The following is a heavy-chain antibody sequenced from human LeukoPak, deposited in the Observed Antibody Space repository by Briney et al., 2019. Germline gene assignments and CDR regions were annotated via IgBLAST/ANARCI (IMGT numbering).Heavy chain of an antibody. CDR2: ISYDGSNK. CDR3: ARGDYYDSSGYLDY. D-gene: IGHD3-22*01. Sequence: GGSLRLSCAASGFIFSSYGMHWVRQAPGRGLEWVAVISYDGSNKYYADSVKGRFTISRDNSKNTLYLQMNSLRAEDTAVYYCARGDYYDSSGYLDYWGQGTLVTVSS. CDR1: GFIFSSYG. J-gene: IGHJ4*02. V-gene: IGHV3-30*19.